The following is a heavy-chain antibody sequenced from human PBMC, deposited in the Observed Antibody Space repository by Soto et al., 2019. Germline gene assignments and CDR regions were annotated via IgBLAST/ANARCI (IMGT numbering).Heavy chain of an antibody. CDR2: ITGSGGHS. Sequence: PGGSLRLSCLASGFPSSTYGFSTDAMTWVRQPPGKGLEWVSVITGSGGHSYYADSVKGRFTISRDNSRNTLFLQMDSLRADDTAVYFCAKGTSSEFLLSFDDWGHGTLVTVSS. CDR3: AKGTSSEFLLSFDD. D-gene: IGHD3-10*01. J-gene: IGHJ4*01. CDR1: GFPSSTYGFSTDA. V-gene: IGHV3-23*01.